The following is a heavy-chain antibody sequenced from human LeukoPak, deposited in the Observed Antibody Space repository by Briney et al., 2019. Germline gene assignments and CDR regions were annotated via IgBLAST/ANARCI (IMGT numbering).Heavy chain of an antibody. CDR1: GYTFTSYY. V-gene: IGHV1-46*01. CDR3: ARERPYYYDSSGYYWTRSEIDY. D-gene: IGHD3-22*01. CDR2: INPSGGST. Sequence: ASVKVSCKASGYTFTSYYMHWVRQAPGQGLEWMGIINPSGGSTSYAQKFQGRVTMTRDTSTSTVYMELSSLRSEDTAVYYCARERPYYYDSSGYYWTRSEIDYWGQGTLVTVSS. J-gene: IGHJ4*02.